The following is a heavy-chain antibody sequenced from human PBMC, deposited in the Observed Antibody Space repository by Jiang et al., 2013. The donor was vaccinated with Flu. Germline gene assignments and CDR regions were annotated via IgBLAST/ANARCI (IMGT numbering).Heavy chain of an antibody. D-gene: IGHD6-19*01. Sequence: KPTQTLTLTCTFSGFSLSTSGVSVSWVRQSPGKALEWLALIDWASDTFYSTSTSLKARLTISKDTSKNQVVLKMTNMDPADTGIYYCARMGAHSSGWKNYYFGLDVWGQGTTVTVSS. J-gene: IGHJ6*02. CDR2: IDWASDT. V-gene: IGHV2-70*20. CDR3: ARMGAHSSGWKNYYFGLDV. CDR1: GFSLSTSGVS.